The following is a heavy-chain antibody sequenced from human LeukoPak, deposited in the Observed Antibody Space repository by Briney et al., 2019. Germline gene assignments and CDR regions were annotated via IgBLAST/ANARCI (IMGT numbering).Heavy chain of an antibody. J-gene: IGHJ4*02. D-gene: IGHD5-24*01. CDR3: AREGTRDGYNSAFGY. V-gene: IGHV4-61*01. Sequence: PSQTLSLTCTVSGGSIYGGSYYWSWIRQPPGKGLEWIGYIYYSGSTNYNPSLKSRVTISVDTSKNQFSLKLSSVTAADTAVYYCAREGTRDGYNSAFGYWGQGTLVTVSS. CDR1: GGSIYGGSYY. CDR2: IYYSGST.